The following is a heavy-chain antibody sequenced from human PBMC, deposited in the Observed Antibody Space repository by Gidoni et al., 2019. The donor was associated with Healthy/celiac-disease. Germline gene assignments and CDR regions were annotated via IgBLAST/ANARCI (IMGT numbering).Heavy chain of an antibody. V-gene: IGHV3-23*01. CDR3: AKADSSGYLGGEFDY. D-gene: IGHD3-22*01. Sequence: SWVRQAPGKGLEWVSAISGSGGSTYYADSVKGRFTISRDNSKNTLYLQMNSLRAEDTAVYYCAKADSSGYLGGEFDYWGQGTLVTVSS. J-gene: IGHJ4*02. CDR2: ISGSGGST.